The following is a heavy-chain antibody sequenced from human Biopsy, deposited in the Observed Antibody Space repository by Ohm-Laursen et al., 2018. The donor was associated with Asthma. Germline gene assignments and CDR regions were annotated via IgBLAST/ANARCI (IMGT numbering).Heavy chain of an antibody. CDR1: GFTFSSYS. J-gene: IGHJ4*02. D-gene: IGHD2-2*01. Sequence: SLRLSCAASGFTFSSYSMNWVRQAPGKGLAWVSSITSTSSYIYYADSVKGRFTISRDNAKNSLYLQMNSLRAEDTAVYYCARDGTDMNEAMPKDYWGQGTLVTVSS. CDR3: ARDGTDMNEAMPKDY. V-gene: IGHV3-21*01. CDR2: ITSTSSYI.